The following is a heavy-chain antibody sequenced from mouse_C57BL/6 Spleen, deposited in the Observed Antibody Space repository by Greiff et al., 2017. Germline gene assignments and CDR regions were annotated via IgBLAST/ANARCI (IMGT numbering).Heavy chain of an antibody. J-gene: IGHJ2*01. CDR2: IRNKANNHAT. V-gene: IGHV6-6*01. CDR1: GFTFSDAW. CDR3: TRGDGYYYCDY. D-gene: IGHD2-3*01. Sequence: EVKLMESGGGLVQPGGSMKLSCAASGFTFSDAWMDWVRQSPEKGLEWVAEIRNKANNHATYYAESVKGRFTISRDDSKSSVYLQMNSLRAEDTGIYYCTRGDGYYYCDYWGQGTTLTVSS.